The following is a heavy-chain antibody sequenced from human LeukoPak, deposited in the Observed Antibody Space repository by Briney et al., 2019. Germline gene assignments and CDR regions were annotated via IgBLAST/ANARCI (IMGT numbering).Heavy chain of an antibody. V-gene: IGHV1-2*02. CDR1: GYTFTGYY. J-gene: IGHJ5*02. CDR3: AQTMVRGVIITGWFDP. Sequence: ASVKVSCKASGYTFTGYYVHWVRQAPGQGLEWMGWINPNSGGTNYAQKFQGRVTMTRDTSISTAYMELSRLRSDDTAVYYCAQTMVRGVIITGWFDPWGQGTLVTVSS. CDR2: INPNSGGT. D-gene: IGHD3-10*01.